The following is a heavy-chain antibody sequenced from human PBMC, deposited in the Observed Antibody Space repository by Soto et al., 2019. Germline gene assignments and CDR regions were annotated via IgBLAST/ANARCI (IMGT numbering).Heavy chain of an antibody. CDR2: ISSSGSTI. CDR1: GFTFSYYY. Sequence: GGSQRLSCAASGFTFSYYYMSWIRQAPGKGLEWVSYISSSGSTIYYADSVKGRFTISRDNAKNSLYLQMNSLRAEDTAVYYCARASGYNWFDPWGQGTLVTVSS. D-gene: IGHD5-12*01. CDR3: ARASGYNWFDP. J-gene: IGHJ5*02. V-gene: IGHV3-11*01.